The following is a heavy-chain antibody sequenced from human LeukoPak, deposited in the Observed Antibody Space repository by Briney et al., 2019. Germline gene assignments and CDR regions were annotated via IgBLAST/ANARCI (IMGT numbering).Heavy chain of an antibody. CDR3: AKDLYSRVTTVVKDC. J-gene: IGHJ4*02. CDR1: GFTFSSYA. V-gene: IGHV3-23*01. Sequence: GGSLRLSCAASGFTFSSYAMSWVRQAPGKGLEWVSGISGSGGSTYYADSVKGRFTISRDNSKNTLYLQMNSLRAEDTAVYYCAKDLYSRVTTVVKDCWSQGTLVTVSS. D-gene: IGHD4-23*01. CDR2: ISGSGGST.